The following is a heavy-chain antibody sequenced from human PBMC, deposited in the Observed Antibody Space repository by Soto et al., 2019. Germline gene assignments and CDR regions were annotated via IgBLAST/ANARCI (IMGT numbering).Heavy chain of an antibody. J-gene: IGHJ6*02. CDR1: GYTFTSYA. Sequence: ASVKVSCKASGYTFTSYAMHWVRQAPGQRLEWMGWINAGNGNTKYSQKFQGRVTITRDTSASTAYMELRSLRSDDTAVYYCARVSTGLLWFGELFGSQSKRYYYYGMDVWGQGTTVTVSS. V-gene: IGHV1-3*01. CDR2: INAGNGNT. CDR3: ARVSTGLLWFGELFGSQSKRYYYYGMDV. D-gene: IGHD3-10*01.